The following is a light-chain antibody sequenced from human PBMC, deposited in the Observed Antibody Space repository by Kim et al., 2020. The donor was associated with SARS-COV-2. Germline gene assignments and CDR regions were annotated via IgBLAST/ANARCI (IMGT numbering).Light chain of an antibody. CDR3: QEYGNAPDT. CDR2: GAS. J-gene: IGKJ2*01. CDR1: HSVSGNY. Sequence: ENVLTQSPGTLSLSPGERATLSCRASHSVSGNYLAWYQQKVGQAPRLLIYGASERATGIPDRFSGGGSGTDFTLTITRLEPEDFAVYYCQEYGNAPDTFGQGTKLEI. V-gene: IGKV3-20*01.